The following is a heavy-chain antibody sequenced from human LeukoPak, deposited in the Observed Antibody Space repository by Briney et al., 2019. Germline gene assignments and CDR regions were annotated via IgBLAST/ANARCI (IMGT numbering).Heavy chain of an antibody. V-gene: IGHV3-21*01. CDR3: AREDYSSGNPTIDH. D-gene: IGHD3-10*01. CDR2: ISMSSSFM. J-gene: IGHJ4*02. Sequence: PGGSLRLSCVASGFRFSGYVMKWVRQAPGKGLEWVSTISMSSSFMYYADSVRGRFTISRDNAKNSLYLQMTSLRAEAAALYYCAREDYSSGNPTIDHWGQGTLVTVSS. CDR1: GFRFSGYV.